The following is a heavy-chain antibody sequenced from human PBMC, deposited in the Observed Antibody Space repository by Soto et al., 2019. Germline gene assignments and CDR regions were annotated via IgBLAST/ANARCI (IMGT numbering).Heavy chain of an antibody. J-gene: IGHJ6*03. Sequence: ASVKVSCKASGYTFTSYYMHWVRQAPGQGLEWMGIINPSGGSTSYAQKFQGRVTMTRDTSTSTVYMELSSLRSEDTAVYYCARNGPPPLYYYYYYMDVRGKGTTVTVSS. CDR1: GYTFTSYY. V-gene: IGHV1-46*01. D-gene: IGHD2-8*01. CDR3: ARNGPPPLYYYYYYMDV. CDR2: INPSGGST.